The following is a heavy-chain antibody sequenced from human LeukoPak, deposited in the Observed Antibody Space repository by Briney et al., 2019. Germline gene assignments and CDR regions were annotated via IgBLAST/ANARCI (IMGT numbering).Heavy chain of an antibody. CDR1: AGSFSGYY. D-gene: IGHD3-10*01. V-gene: IGHV4-34*01. Sequence: SETLSLTCGVYAGSFSGYYWSWIRQPPGKGLEWIGEINHSGSTNYNPSLKSRVTISVDTSKKQFSLKLSSVTAADTAVYYCARGPVWFGELYPDYWGQGTLVTVSS. CDR2: INHSGST. CDR3: ARGPVWFGELYPDY. J-gene: IGHJ4*02.